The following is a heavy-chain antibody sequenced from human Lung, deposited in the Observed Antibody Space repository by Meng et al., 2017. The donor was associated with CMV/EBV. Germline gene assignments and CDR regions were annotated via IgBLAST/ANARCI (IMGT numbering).Heavy chain of an antibody. D-gene: IGHD6-13*01. CDR1: GFTFSSFA. V-gene: IGHV3-30*04. Sequence: GGSLRLXXAASGFTFSSFAIHWVRQAPGKGLDWVAVVSYDGTKTYYSDSVKGRFTLSRDNSKNTMYMEMSSLGYEDTAMYYCARAGAAAETEGFDLWGRGTLVTVSS. J-gene: IGHJ2*01. CDR2: VSYDGTKT. CDR3: ARAGAAAETEGFDL.